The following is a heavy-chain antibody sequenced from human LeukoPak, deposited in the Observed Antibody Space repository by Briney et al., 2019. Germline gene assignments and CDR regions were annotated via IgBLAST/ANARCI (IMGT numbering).Heavy chain of an antibody. CDR3: AGPVRGIIDYGMDV. Sequence: TGGSLRLSCAASGFMFSTYGMHWVRPAPGKGLEWVAVIWNDGSNKYHADSVKGRFTISRDNSKNTLYLQMNSLRAEDTAVYYCAGPVRGIIDYGMDVWGKGTTVTVSS. J-gene: IGHJ6*04. CDR1: GFMFSTYG. V-gene: IGHV3-33*01. D-gene: IGHD3-10*02. CDR2: IWNDGSNK.